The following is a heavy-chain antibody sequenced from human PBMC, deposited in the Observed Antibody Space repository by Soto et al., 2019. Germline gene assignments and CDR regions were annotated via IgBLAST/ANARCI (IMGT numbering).Heavy chain of an antibody. J-gene: IGHJ3*02. D-gene: IGHD6-13*01. CDR3: ASIVGVAAGGTVHIFGAGDI. CDR1: GDSVSSNSAA. V-gene: IGHV6-1*01. Sequence: PSQTLSLTCAISGDSVSSNSAAWNWIRQSPSRGLEWLGRTYYRSKWYNDYAVSVKSRITINPDTSKNQFSLQLNSVTPEDTAVYYSASIVGVAAGGTVHIFGAGDICCQGPIGTV. CDR2: TYYRSKWYN.